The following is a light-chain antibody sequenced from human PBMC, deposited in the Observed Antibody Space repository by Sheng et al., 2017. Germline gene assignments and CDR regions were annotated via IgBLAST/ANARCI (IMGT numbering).Light chain of an antibody. V-gene: IGLV1-44*01. CDR1: NSNIGTNA. CDR3: AAWDDVLDGLWV. J-gene: IGLJ3*02. CDR2: NDN. Sequence: QSVLTQAPSTSGTPGQRVTMSCSGSNSNIGTNAVSWYQQLPGTAPKLLIYNDNQRPSGVPDRFSGSKSGTAASLAISGLQPEDEAEYFCAAWDDVLDGLWVFGGGTKLTVL.